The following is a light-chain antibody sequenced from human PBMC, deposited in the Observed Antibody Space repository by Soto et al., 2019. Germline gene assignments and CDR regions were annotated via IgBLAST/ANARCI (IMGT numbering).Light chain of an antibody. CDR3: ATWDSILRAGV. V-gene: IGLV1-51*01. CDR1: SSNIGSNY. CDR2: DND. Sequence: QSVLTQPPSVSAAPGQKVTISCSGNSSNIGSNYVSWYQQLPGTAPRLLIYDNDKRPSGIPDRFSGSKSGTSAALGITGLQTGDEADYYCATWDSILRAGVFGGGTKLTVL. J-gene: IGLJ2*01.